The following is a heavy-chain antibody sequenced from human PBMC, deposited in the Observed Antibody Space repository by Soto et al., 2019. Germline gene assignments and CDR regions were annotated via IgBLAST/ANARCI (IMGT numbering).Heavy chain of an antibody. CDR1: GGSISSGGYS. V-gene: IGHV4-30-2*01. D-gene: IGHD2-15*01. CDR3: ARGQVVAAQH. Sequence: QLQLQESGSGLVKPSQTLSLTCAVSGGSISSGGYSWSWIRQPPGKGLEWIGYIYHSGSTYYNPSLKSRVSISVERSKNQFSLKLSSGTAAETAVYYCARGQVVAAQHWGQGTLVTVSS. CDR2: IYHSGST. J-gene: IGHJ4*02.